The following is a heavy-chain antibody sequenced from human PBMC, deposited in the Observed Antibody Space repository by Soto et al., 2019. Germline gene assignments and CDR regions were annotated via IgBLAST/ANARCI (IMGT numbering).Heavy chain of an antibody. V-gene: IGHV4-59*01. Sequence: PAETLSLTCTVSGGSISSSYWSWIRQPPGKGLEWIGYIYYSGSTNYNPSLKSRVTISVDTSKNQFSLKLSSVTAADTAVYYCARISSGYYYLFDYWGQGTLVTVSS. CDR2: IYYSGST. CDR1: GGSISSSY. CDR3: ARISSGYYYLFDY. D-gene: IGHD3-22*01. J-gene: IGHJ4*02.